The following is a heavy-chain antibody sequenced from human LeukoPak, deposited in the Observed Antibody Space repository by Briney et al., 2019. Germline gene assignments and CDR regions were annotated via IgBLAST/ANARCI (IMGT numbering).Heavy chain of an antibody. J-gene: IGHJ4*02. Sequence: SSETLSLTCNVSGASISDYYWSWIRQPPGKGLEWVGYIYYRGGTNYNPSLKGRVTMSVDTSKNQLSLKLSPVTAADTAVYYCGRGERLGVAYWGRGTLVTVSS. CDR1: GASISDYY. V-gene: IGHV4-59*01. CDR2: IYYRGGT. CDR3: GRGERLGVAY. D-gene: IGHD3-16*01.